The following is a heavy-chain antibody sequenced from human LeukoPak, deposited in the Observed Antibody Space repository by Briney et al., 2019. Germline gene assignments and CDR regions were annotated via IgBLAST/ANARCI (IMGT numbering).Heavy chain of an antibody. V-gene: IGHV3-21*01. J-gene: IGHJ4*02. D-gene: IGHD3-22*01. CDR3: AQGRSGYYPGY. CDR2: ISSSSSYI. Sequence: GGSLRLSCAASGFTFGTYSMNWVRQAPGKGLEWVSSISSSSSYIYYADSVKGRFTFSRDNAKNSLYLQMNSLRAEDTAVYYCAQGRSGYYPGYWGQGTLVTVSS. CDR1: GFTFGTYS.